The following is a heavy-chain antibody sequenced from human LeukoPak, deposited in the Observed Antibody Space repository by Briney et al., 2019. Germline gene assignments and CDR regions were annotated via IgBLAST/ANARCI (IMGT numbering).Heavy chain of an antibody. CDR1: GFTFSSYA. CDR3: AKDSSCSSGWFRSNGMDV. V-gene: IGHV3-23*01. J-gene: IGHJ6*02. CDR2: ISGSGGST. D-gene: IGHD6-19*01. Sequence: GGSLRLSCAASGFTFSSYAMSWVRQAPGKGLEWVSAISGSGGSTYYADSVKGRFTISRDNSKNTLYLQMNSLRAEDTAVYYCAKDSSCSSGWFRSNGMDVWGQGTTVTVSS.